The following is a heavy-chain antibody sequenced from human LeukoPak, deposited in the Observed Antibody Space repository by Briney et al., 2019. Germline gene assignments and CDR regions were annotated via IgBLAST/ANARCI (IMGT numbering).Heavy chain of an antibody. CDR1: GYTFTGYY. J-gene: IGHJ4*02. V-gene: IGHV1-2*02. D-gene: IGHD4-17*01. Sequence: GASVKVSCKASGYTFTGYYMHWVRQAPGQGLEWMGWINPNSGGTNYAQKFQGRVTMTRDTSISTAYMELSRLRSDDTAVYYCARWILYDYGDYGLDYWGQGTLVTVSS. CDR2: INPNSGGT. CDR3: ARWILYDYGDYGLDY.